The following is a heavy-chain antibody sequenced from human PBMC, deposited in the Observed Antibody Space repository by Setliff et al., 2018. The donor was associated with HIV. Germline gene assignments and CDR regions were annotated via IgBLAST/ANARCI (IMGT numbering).Heavy chain of an antibody. V-gene: IGHV4-34*01. J-gene: IGHJ1*01. CDR3: ALLGVPFIAGTISPL. CDR1: NGSFSGYY. CDR2: ISHDGRT. Sequence: PSETLSLTCAVYNGSFSGYYWSWIRQPPGKGLEWIGEISHDGRTTYNPSLKGRVAMSVDTSKNQFSLKLSAVTAADTALYYCALLGVPFIAGTISPLWGQGSLVTVSS. D-gene: IGHD3-10*01.